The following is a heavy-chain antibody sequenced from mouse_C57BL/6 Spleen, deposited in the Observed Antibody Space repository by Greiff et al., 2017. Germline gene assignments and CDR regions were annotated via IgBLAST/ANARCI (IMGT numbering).Heavy chain of an antibody. Sequence: EVKLVESGPGMVKPSQSLSLTCTVTGYSITSGYDWHWIRHFPGNKLEWMGYISYSGSTNYNPSLKSRMSITHDPYKNHFFLRLNSVTTEDTTTYDCARGGGDGHNYYAMGYWGQGTSVTVSS. CDR2: ISYSGST. V-gene: IGHV3-1*01. J-gene: IGHJ4*01. D-gene: IGHD2-3*01. CDR3: ARGGGDGHNYYAMGY. CDR1: GYSITSGYD.